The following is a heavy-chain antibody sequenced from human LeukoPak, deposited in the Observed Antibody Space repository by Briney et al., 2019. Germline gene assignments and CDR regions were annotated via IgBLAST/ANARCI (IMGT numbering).Heavy chain of an antibody. CDR1: GFTFSSYA. D-gene: IGHD4-17*01. V-gene: IGHV3-30-3*01. J-gene: IGHJ5*02. CDR3: ARSRGYGDDNWFDP. Sequence: QPGRSLRLSCAASGFTFSSYAMHWVRQAPGKGLEWVAVIPYDGSNKYYADSVKGRFTISRDNSKNTLYLQMNSLRAEDTAVYYCARSRGYGDDNWFDPWGQGTLVTVSS. CDR2: IPYDGSNK.